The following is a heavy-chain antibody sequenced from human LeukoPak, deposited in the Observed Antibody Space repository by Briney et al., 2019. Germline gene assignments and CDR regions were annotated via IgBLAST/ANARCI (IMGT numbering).Heavy chain of an antibody. V-gene: IGHV4-30-2*01. CDR2: IYHSGST. J-gene: IGHJ3*02. D-gene: IGHD6-6*01. Sequence: SETLSLTCAVSGGSISSGGYSWSWIRQPPGKGLEWIGYIYHSGSTYYNPSLKSRVTISVDRSKNQFSLKLSSVTAADTAVYYCARTYSSSPRAFDIWGQGTIVTVSS. CDR1: GGSISSGGYS. CDR3: ARTYSSSPRAFDI.